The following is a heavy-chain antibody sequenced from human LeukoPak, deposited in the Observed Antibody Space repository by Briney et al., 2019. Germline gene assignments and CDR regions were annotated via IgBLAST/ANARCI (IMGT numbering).Heavy chain of an antibody. D-gene: IGHD3-10*01. CDR3: ARDLYYGSGSYYI. CDR1: GGTFSSYA. CDR2: INPNSGGT. V-gene: IGHV1-2*02. Sequence: ASVKVSCKASGGTFSSYAITWVRQAPGQGLEWMGWINPNSGGTNYAQKFQGRVTMTRDTSISTAYMELSRLRSDDTAVYYCARDLYYGSGSYYIWGQGTLVTVSS. J-gene: IGHJ4*02.